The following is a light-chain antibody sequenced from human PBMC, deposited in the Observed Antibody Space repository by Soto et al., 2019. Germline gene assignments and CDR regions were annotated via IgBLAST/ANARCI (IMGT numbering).Light chain of an antibody. CDR2: KAS. CDR1: QTISSW. J-gene: IGKJ1*01. CDR3: QHYNSYSEA. Sequence: DIQMTQSPSTLSGSVGDGVTITCRASQTISSWLAWYQQKPGKAPKLLIYKASTLKSGVPSRFSGSGSGTEFTLTISSLQPDDFATHYGQHYNSYSEAFGEVTKV. V-gene: IGKV1-5*03.